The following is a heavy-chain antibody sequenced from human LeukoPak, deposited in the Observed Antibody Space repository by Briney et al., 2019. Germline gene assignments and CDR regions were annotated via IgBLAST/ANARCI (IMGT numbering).Heavy chain of an antibody. CDR3: ARQSTPRGNFDY. Sequence: GGSLRLSCATSGFTLTNYAMHWVRQPAGEGLEWVSALGTAGDTFYPGSVKGRFSISRDNAKKSLFLQMNSLRVEDTAIYYCARQSTPRGNFDYWGQGTLVTVSS. D-gene: IGHD5-12*01. CDR2: LGTAGDT. CDR1: GFTLTNYA. J-gene: IGHJ4*02. V-gene: IGHV3-13*01.